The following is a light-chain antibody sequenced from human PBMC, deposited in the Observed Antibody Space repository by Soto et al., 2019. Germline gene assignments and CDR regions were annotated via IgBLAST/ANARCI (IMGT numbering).Light chain of an antibody. CDR3: SSYVGSKNFV. CDR2: EVS. CDR1: SSDVGGYNY. Sequence: QSVLTQPPSASGSPGQSVTISCTGTSSDVGGYNYVSWYQQHPGKAPKLMIYEVSKRPSGVPDRFSGSKSGNTASLTVSGLQAEDEADYYRSSYVGSKNFVFGTGTKVTVL. J-gene: IGLJ1*01. V-gene: IGLV2-8*01.